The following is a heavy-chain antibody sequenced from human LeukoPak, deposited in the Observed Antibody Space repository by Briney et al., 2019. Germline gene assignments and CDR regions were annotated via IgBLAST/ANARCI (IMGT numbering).Heavy chain of an antibody. CDR2: IIPILGIA. J-gene: IGHJ6*02. CDR1: GGTFSSYA. D-gene: IGHD2-15*01. V-gene: IGHV1-69*04. CDR3: ANGLVVAATHHYYYYYGMDV. Sequence: SVKVSCKASGGTFSSYAISWVRQAPGQGLEWIGRIIPILGIANYAQKFQGRVTITADKSTSTAYMELSSLRSEDTAVYYCANGLVVAATHHYYYYYGMDVWGQGTTVTVSS.